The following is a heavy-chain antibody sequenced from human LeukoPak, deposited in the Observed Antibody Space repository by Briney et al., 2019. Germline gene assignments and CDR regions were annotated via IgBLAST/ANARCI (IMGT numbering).Heavy chain of an antibody. V-gene: IGHV3-30*02. CDR1: GFTFTTFG. J-gene: IGHJ4*02. D-gene: IGHD3-10*01. CDR3: AKSFWWFGEFSPFDY. Sequence: GGSLRLSCAASGFTFTTFGMHWVRQAPGKGLEWVAFIRYDGGIKHYADSVKGRFTLSRDNSKNTLYLQTNSLRAEDTAVYYCAKSFWWFGEFSPFDYWGQGTLVTVSS. CDR2: IRYDGGIK.